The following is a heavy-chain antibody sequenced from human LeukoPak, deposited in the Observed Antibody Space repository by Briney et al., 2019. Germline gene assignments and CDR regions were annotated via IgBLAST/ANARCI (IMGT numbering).Heavy chain of an antibody. Sequence: SETLSLTCTVSGGSITSYYWSWIRQPPGKGLEWLALVYYSGITNYNPSLKSRASISVDTSKNLCSLRLSSVTAADTAVYYCARHAIYSGGYSYWFDPWGLGTLVTVSS. D-gene: IGHD1-26*01. CDR1: GGSITSYY. CDR3: ARHAIYSGGYSYWFDP. CDR2: VYYSGIT. J-gene: IGHJ5*02. V-gene: IGHV4-59*08.